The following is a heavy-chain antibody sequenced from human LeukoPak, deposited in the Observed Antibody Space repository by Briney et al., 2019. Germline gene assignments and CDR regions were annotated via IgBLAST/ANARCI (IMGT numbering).Heavy chain of an antibody. Sequence: PGGSLRLSCAASASGVAFTSHSMNWARQAPGKGLEWISYIHSSGDYIFYADSVKGRFTVSRGNARNSLYLQMNSLRADDTAIYYCAREYNSRATFDYWGQGTLVTVSS. D-gene: IGHD1-20*01. CDR1: ASGVAFTSHS. CDR3: AREYNSRATFDY. CDR2: IHSSGDYI. V-gene: IGHV3-21*05. J-gene: IGHJ4*02.